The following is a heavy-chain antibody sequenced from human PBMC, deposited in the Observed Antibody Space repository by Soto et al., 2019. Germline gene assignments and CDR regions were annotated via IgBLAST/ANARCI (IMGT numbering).Heavy chain of an antibody. CDR2: ISYDGRSE. V-gene: IGHV3-30*18. CDR3: AKDLDVVMVLSATRGLDV. D-gene: IGHD2-15*01. CDR1: GFTFSNFG. Sequence: PVGSLILSCLGSGFTFSNFGMHWVREAPGKGLEWVAGISYDGRSESYVDSVRGRFTLSRDNSKNTLSLQMISLRPEDTGVYYCAKDLDVVMVLSATRGLDVWGQGTTVTVSS. J-gene: IGHJ6*02.